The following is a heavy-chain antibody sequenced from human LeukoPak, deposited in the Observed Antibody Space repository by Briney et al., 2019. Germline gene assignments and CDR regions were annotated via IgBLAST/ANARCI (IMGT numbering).Heavy chain of an antibody. CDR2: IYTSGST. Sequence: SETLSLTCTVSGGSISSYYWSWIRQPPGKGLEWIGYIYTSGSTNYSPSLKSRVTISVDTSKNQFSLKLSSVTAADMAVYYCARHAPPTPPRSIYGSTYYMDVWGKGTTVTVSS. D-gene: IGHD3-10*01. J-gene: IGHJ6*03. V-gene: IGHV4-4*09. CDR1: GGSISSYY. CDR3: ARHAPPTPPRSIYGSTYYMDV.